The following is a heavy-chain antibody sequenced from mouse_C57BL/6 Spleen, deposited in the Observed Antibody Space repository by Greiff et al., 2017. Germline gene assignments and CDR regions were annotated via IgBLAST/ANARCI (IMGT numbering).Heavy chain of an antibody. Sequence: EVKLMESGGDLVKPGGSLKLSCAASGFTFSSYGMSWVRQTPDKRLAWVATISSGGSYTYYPDSVKGRFTISRDNAKNTLYLQMSSLKSEDTAMYYCARQGTGSFDYWGQGTTLTVSS. CDR1: GFTFSSYG. D-gene: IGHD4-1*01. CDR2: ISSGGSYT. CDR3: ARQGTGSFDY. J-gene: IGHJ2*01. V-gene: IGHV5-6*01.